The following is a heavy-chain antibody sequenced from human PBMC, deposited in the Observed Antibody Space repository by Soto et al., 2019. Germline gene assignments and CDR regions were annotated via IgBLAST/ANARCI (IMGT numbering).Heavy chain of an antibody. D-gene: IGHD1-26*01. CDR3: ARPYSGGPNDPFDV. Sequence: GESLKISCKGSGYSFTNYWIGWVRQMPGKGLEWVGIIYPGDSHAIYGPSFQGQVTMSADKSISTAYLQWSSLKASDTAMYYCARPYSGGPNDPFDVWGQGTMVTVSS. J-gene: IGHJ3*01. CDR1: GYSFTNYW. V-gene: IGHV5-51*01. CDR2: IYPGDSHA.